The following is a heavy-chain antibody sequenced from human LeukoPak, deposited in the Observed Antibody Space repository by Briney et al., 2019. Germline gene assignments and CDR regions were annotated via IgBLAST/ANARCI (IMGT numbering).Heavy chain of an antibody. CDR1: GGSISSDSYY. D-gene: IGHD3-16*01. CDR2: IYYGGST. Sequence: PSETLSLTCTVSGGSISSDSYYWGWIRQPPGKGLEWIGSIYYGGSTFYNPSLKSRVTISVDTSKNQFSLKLSSVTAADTAVYYCARDPIGGYWGQGTLVTVSS. CDR3: ARDPIGGY. V-gene: IGHV4-39*07. J-gene: IGHJ4*02.